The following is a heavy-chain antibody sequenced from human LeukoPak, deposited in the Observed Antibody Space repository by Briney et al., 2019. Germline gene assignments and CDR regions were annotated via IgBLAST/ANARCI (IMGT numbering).Heavy chain of an antibody. CDR1: GFTFSSYS. Sequence: GGSLRLSCAASGFTFSSYSMNWVRQAPGKGLEWVSSISSSGSTIYYADSVKGRFTISRDNAKNSLYLQMNSLRAEDTAVYYCARVFGATVNDAFDIWGQGTMVTVSS. V-gene: IGHV3-21*04. J-gene: IGHJ3*02. D-gene: IGHD3-16*01. CDR2: ISSSGSTI. CDR3: ARVFGATVNDAFDI.